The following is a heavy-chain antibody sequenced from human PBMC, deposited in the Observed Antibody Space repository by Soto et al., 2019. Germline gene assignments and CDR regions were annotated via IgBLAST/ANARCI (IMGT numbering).Heavy chain of an antibody. CDR3: ARIRDGSGSVRHKKRNYYYYYYMDV. Sequence: SETLSLTCTVSGGSISSGGYYWSWIRQHPGKGLEWIGYIYYSGSTYYNPSLKSRITISVDTSKNQFSRKLSTVTAADKAMYYCARIRDGSGSVRHKKRNYYYYYYMDVWGKGTTVTVSS. V-gene: IGHV4-31*03. CDR2: IYYSGST. D-gene: IGHD3-10*01. J-gene: IGHJ6*03. CDR1: GGSISSGGYY.